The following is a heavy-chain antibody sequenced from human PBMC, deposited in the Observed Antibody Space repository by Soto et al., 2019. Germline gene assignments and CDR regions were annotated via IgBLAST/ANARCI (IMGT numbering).Heavy chain of an antibody. Sequence: QVHLVESGGGLVKPGGSLRLFCAASGLTFSDHYMSWIRQAPGKGLEWVSYISSSGSYTTYADSVKGRFTISRDNAKNSLYLQMNSLRADDTAVYYCARDGRYFDEHWGQGTLVTVSS. CDR1: GLTFSDHY. J-gene: IGHJ1*01. D-gene: IGHD3-9*01. CDR2: ISSSGSYT. V-gene: IGHV3-11*05. CDR3: ARDGRYFDEH.